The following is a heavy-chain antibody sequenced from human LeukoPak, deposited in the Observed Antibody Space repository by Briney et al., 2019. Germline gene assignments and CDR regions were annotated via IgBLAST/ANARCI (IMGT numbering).Heavy chain of an antibody. D-gene: IGHD3-3*01. Sequence: GGSLRVSCADSGFPVSSYWMGWVRQAPGKGLEGVANIKLEGSEKNYVDSVKGRFNISRDNTKNSLYLQMNSLRAEDTAVFYCARDQYDTWSRRGNFDSWGQGTLVIVSS. CDR3: ARDQYDTWSRRGNFDS. CDR1: GFPVSSYW. V-gene: IGHV3-7*03. CDR2: IKLEGSEK. J-gene: IGHJ4*02.